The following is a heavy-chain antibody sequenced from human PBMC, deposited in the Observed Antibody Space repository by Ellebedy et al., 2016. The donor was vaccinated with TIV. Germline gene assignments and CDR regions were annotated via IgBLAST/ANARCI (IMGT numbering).Heavy chain of an antibody. CDR3: VRVDGDYGY. CDR2: ISSTSNYI. Sequence: GESLKISXAASGFNFSEYSMHWVRQAPGKGPEWVSSISSTSNYIYYEDSVKGRFTISRDNAKNSLYLQMDSLRVEDTAVYYCVRVDGDYGYWGQGTLVTVSS. V-gene: IGHV3-21*01. CDR1: GFNFSEYS. D-gene: IGHD4-17*01. J-gene: IGHJ4*02.